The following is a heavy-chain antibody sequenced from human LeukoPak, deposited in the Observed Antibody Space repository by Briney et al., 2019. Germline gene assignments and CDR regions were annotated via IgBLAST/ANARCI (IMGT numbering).Heavy chain of an antibody. CDR1: GFTFRIYT. CDR3: ARIYSGYDNPFDY. V-gene: IGHV3-21*01. D-gene: IGHD5-12*01. CDR2: ISSSGSSM. J-gene: IGHJ4*02. Sequence: GGSLRLSCAASGFTFRIYTMTWVRQAPGKGLAWVSSISSSGSSMYYADSVKGRFTISRANAENSLYLQMNSLRAEDTAVYYCARIYSGYDNPFDYWGQGALVTVSA.